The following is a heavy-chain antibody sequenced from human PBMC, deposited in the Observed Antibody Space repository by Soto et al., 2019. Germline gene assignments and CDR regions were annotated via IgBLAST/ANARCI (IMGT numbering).Heavy chain of an antibody. CDR3: TTYTEVHGH. D-gene: IGHD3-16*01. CDR1: GFTFSGSV. Sequence: GGSLRLSCAASGFTFSGSVMHWVRQASGKGLEWIGRIRNKPNNYATAYAASVKGKFTISRDDSKNTAYLQMNSLKTEDTAVYYCTTYTEVHGHWGHGTLVTVSS. CDR2: IRNKPNNYAT. V-gene: IGHV3-73*01. J-gene: IGHJ4*01.